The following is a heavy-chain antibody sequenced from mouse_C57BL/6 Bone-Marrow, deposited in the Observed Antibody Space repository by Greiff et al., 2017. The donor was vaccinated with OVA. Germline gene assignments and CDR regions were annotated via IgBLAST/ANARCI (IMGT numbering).Heavy chain of an antibody. CDR3: ARRYDGYAMDY. CDR2: ISNGGGST. Sequence: VESGGGLVQPGGSLKLSCAASGFTFSDYYMYWVRQTPEKRLEWVAYISNGGGSTYYPDTVKGRFTISRDNAKNTLYLQMSRLKSEDTAMYYCARRYDGYAMDYWGQGTSVTVSS. J-gene: IGHJ4*01. V-gene: IGHV5-12*01. D-gene: IGHD2-3*01. CDR1: GFTFSDYY.